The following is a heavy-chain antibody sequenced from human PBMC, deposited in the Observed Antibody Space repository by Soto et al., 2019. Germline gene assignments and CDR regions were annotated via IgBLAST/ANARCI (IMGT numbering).Heavy chain of an antibody. V-gene: IGHV4-4*07. CDR2: VYSSGTT. D-gene: IGHD3-10*01. Sequence: SETLSLTCSVSGGSINSYWWSWIRQPAGKGLEWIGRVYSSGTTDYNPSLNSRATLSVETSKNQFSLKLSSVTAAVTAVYYCARDIGSYAYGEGYWGQGIQVTVSS. J-gene: IGHJ4*02. CDR3: ARDIGSYAYGEGY. CDR1: GGSINSYW.